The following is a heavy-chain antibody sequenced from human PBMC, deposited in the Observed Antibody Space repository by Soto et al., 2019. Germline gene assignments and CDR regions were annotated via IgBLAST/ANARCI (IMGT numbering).Heavy chain of an antibody. CDR2: IYPGDSDT. CDR3: ARQVESIYDFWSGYPGPAGFDY. V-gene: IGHV5-51*01. Sequence: GESLKISCKGSGYSFTSYWIGWVRQMPGKGLEWMGIIYPGDSDTRYSPSFQGQVTISADKSISTAYLQWSSLKASDTAMYYCARQVESIYDFWSGYPGPAGFDYWGQGTLVTVSS. D-gene: IGHD3-3*01. CDR1: GYSFTSYW. J-gene: IGHJ4*02.